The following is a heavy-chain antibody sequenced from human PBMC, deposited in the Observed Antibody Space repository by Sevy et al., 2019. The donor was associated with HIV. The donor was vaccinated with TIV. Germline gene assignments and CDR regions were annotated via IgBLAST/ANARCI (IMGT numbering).Heavy chain of an antibody. CDR2: IYYSGST. CDR3: ARGVVTTIGYYFDY. CDR1: GGSISSYY. V-gene: IGHV4-59*01. J-gene: IGHJ4*02. D-gene: IGHD3-22*01. Sequence: SETLSLTCTVSGGSISSYYWSWIRQPPGKGLEWIGYIYYSGSTNYNPSLKSRVTISVDTSKSQFSLKLSSVTAADTAVYYCARGVVTTIGYYFDYWGQGTLVTVSS.